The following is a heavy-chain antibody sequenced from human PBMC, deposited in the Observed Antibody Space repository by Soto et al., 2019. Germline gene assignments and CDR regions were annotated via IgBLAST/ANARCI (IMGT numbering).Heavy chain of an antibody. CDR2: IYPSGST. J-gene: IGHJ4*02. V-gene: IGHV4-30-2*01. Sequence: QLQLQESGSGLVKPSQTLSLTCAVSGGSISSGGYSWSWIRQPPGKGLEWIGYIYPSGSTYYNPSRKRRVTKAVDRSKSQFSLKLSSVSGADTAVYFCARGGGYTFDYWGQGTLVTVSS. CDR1: GGSISSGGYS. CDR3: ARGGGYTFDY. D-gene: IGHD3-16*01.